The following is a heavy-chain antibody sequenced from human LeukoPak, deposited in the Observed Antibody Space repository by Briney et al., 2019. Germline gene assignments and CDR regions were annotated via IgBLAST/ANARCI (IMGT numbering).Heavy chain of an antibody. CDR2: INAGNGNT. CDR1: GYTFTSYA. Sequence: GASVTVSCKASGYTFTSYAMHWVRQAPGQRLEWMGWINAGNGNTKYSQKFQGRVTITRDTSASTAYMELSSLRSEDTAVYYCARDGPNGVATSLWGPGDYWGQGTLVTVSS. V-gene: IGHV1-3*01. CDR3: ARDGPNGVATSLWGPGDY. J-gene: IGHJ4*02. D-gene: IGHD5-12*01.